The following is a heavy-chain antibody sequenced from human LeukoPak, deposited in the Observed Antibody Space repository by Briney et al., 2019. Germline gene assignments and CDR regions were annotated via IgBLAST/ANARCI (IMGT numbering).Heavy chain of an antibody. D-gene: IGHD3-10*01. J-gene: IGHJ4*02. CDR3: AKDRGY. V-gene: IGHV3-23*01. Sequence: PGGSLRLSCEASGFTFSSYIMTWVRQAPGKGLEWVSTIKGSAEATFYADSVKDRFTISRDNSKNTLYLQMNSLRADDTAVYYCAKDRGYWGQGTLVTVSS. CDR2: IKGSAEAT. CDR1: GFTFSSYI.